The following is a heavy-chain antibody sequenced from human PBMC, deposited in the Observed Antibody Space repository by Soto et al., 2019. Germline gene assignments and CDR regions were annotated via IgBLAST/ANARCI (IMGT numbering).Heavy chain of an antibody. CDR2: IIPIFGTA. CDR3: ARAEWELLGYYFDY. D-gene: IGHD1-26*01. V-gene: IGHV1-69*01. Sequence: QVQLVQSGAEVKKPGSSVKVSCKASGGTFSSYAISWVRQAPGQGLEWMGGIIPIFGTANYAQKFQGRVTITADESTSTAYMELSSLRSEDTAVYYCARAEWELLGYYFDYWGQGTLVTVSS. J-gene: IGHJ4*02. CDR1: GGTFSSYA.